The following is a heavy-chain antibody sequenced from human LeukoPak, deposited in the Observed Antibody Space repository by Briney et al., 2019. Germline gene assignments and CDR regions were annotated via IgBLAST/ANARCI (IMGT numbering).Heavy chain of an antibody. CDR2: INRSGST. CDR1: GGSFSGYY. V-gene: IGHV4-34*01. J-gene: IGHJ4*02. D-gene: IGHD6-13*01. CDR3: ARGQGIAAAGTFDY. Sequence: PAETLSLTCAVYGGSFSGYYWSWIRQPPGKGLEWIGEINRSGSTTYNPSLKSRVTISVDTSNNQLSLKLSSVTAADTAVYYCARGQGIAAAGTFDYWGQGTLVTVSS.